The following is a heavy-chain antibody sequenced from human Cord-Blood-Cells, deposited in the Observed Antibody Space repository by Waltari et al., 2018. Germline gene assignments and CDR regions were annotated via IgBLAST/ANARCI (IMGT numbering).Heavy chain of an antibody. CDR2: INHSGST. CDR1: GGSFSGYY. D-gene: IGHD2-15*01. Sequence: QVQLQQWGAGLLKPSETLSLTCAVYGGSFSGYYWSWIHQPPGKGLEWIGEINHSGSTNYNPSLKSRVTISVDTSKNQFSLKLSSVTAADTAVYYCASLCSGGSCNPDYYYGMDVWGQGTTVTVSS. J-gene: IGHJ6*02. CDR3: ASLCSGGSCNPDYYYGMDV. V-gene: IGHV4-34*01.